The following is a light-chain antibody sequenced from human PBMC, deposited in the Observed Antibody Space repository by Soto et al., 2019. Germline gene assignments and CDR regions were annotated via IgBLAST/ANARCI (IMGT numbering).Light chain of an antibody. V-gene: IGLV2-8*01. CDR1: SSDVGGYNY. Sequence: QSVLTQPPSASGSPGQSVTISCTGTSSDVGGYNYVSWYQQHPGKAPKLMIYEVSKRPSGVPDRFSGSKSGNTASLTVSGLQADDEADYYCSSYAGGNNVVLFGGGTKLTVL. J-gene: IGLJ2*01. CDR3: SSYAGGNNVVL. CDR2: EVS.